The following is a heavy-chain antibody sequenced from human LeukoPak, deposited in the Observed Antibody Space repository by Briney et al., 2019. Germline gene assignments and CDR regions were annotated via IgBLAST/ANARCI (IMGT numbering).Heavy chain of an antibody. V-gene: IGHV4-39*01. J-gene: IGHJ4*02. CDR3: ARSYGSGRTNGYPDY. D-gene: IGHD3-10*01. CDR2: IYYSGST. CDR1: GGSISSSSYY. Sequence: PSETLSLTWTVSGGSISSSSYYWGWIRQLPGKGLEWIGSIYYSGSTYYNPSLKSRVTISVDTSKNQFSLKLSSVTAADTAVYYCARSYGSGRTNGYPDYWGQGTLVTVSS.